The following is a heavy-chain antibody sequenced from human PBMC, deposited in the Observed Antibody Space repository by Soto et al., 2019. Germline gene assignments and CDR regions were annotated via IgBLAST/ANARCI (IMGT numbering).Heavy chain of an antibody. CDR2: IIPIFGTA. J-gene: IGHJ4*02. Sequence: QVQLVQSGAEVKKPGSSVKVSCKASGGTFSSYAISWVRQAPGQGLEWMGGIIPIFGTANYAQKFQGRVTITADESTSTAYRELSSLRSEDTALYYCATDFWSGYYLYYFDFWGQGTLVTVSS. CDR1: GGTFSSYA. D-gene: IGHD3-3*01. CDR3: ATDFWSGYYLYYFDF. V-gene: IGHV1-69*01.